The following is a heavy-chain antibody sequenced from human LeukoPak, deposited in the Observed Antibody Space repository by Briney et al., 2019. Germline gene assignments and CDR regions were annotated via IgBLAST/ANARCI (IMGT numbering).Heavy chain of an antibody. J-gene: IGHJ4*02. CDR2: FDPEDGET. CDR1: GYTLTELS. V-gene: IGHV1-24*01. D-gene: IGHD1-26*01. Sequence: ASVKVSCKVSGYTLTELSMHWVRRAPGKGLEWMGGFDPEDGETIYAQKFQGRVTMTEDTSTDTAYMELSSLRSEDTAVYYCATPPLVGATPFDYWGQGTLVTVSS. CDR3: ATPPLVGATPFDY.